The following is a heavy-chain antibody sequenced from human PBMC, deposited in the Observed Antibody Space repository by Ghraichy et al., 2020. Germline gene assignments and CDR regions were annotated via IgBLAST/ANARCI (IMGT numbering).Heavy chain of an antibody. J-gene: IGHJ5*02. CDR1: GGSISSGSYY. CDR3: ARQGPNYDFWSGLGWFDP. CDR2: IYYSGST. D-gene: IGHD3-3*01. Sequence: SETLSLTCIVSGGSISSGSYYWGWIRQPPGKGREWIGSIYYSGSTYYNPSLKSRVTISEDTSKNQFSLKLTSVTAADTAVYYCARQGPNYDFWSGLGWFDPWGQGTLVTVSS. V-gene: IGHV4-39*01.